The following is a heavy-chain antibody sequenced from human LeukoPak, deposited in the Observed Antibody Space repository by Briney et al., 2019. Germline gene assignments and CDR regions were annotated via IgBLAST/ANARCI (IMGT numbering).Heavy chain of an antibody. V-gene: IGHV3-74*01. CDR2: INCDGSST. Sequence: PGGSLRLSCAASGFTFSSYWMHWVRQAPGKGLVWGSRINCDGSSTYYADSVKGRVTISRDNAKTTLYLKMNSLRAEDTAMYYCARAVYYSNYLGYWGQGTLVTVSS. CDR3: ARAVYYSNYLGY. J-gene: IGHJ4*01. D-gene: IGHD3-10*01. CDR1: GFTFSSYW.